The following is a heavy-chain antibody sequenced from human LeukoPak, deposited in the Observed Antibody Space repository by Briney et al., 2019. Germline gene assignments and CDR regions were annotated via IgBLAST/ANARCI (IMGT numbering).Heavy chain of an antibody. J-gene: IGHJ3*02. Sequence: GGSLRDSCAAPRYTPRKYRPHTGPPGPGKGLVWVSRINTDGSTTGYEDSVNGRVTISRDNAKHTLYLQMNSLRAEDTAVYYCARAVAGTRNTFDIWHKGTMLTVSS. CDR2: INTDGSTT. D-gene: IGHD6-19*01. V-gene: IGHV3-74*01. CDR1: RYTPRKYR. CDR3: ARAVAGTRNTFDI.